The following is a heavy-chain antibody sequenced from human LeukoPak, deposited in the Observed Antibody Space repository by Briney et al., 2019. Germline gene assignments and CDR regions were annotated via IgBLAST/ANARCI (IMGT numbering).Heavy chain of an antibody. J-gene: IGHJ6*03. Sequence: GESLKISXKGSGYSFTSYWIGWVPQMPGKGLEWMGIIYPGDSDTRYSPSFQGQVTISADKSISTAYLQWSSLKASDTAMYYCARHSGSYYDYYYYYMDVWGKGTTVTVSS. CDR2: IYPGDSDT. CDR3: ARHSGSYYDYYYYYMDV. CDR1: GYSFTSYW. V-gene: IGHV5-51*01. D-gene: IGHD1-26*01.